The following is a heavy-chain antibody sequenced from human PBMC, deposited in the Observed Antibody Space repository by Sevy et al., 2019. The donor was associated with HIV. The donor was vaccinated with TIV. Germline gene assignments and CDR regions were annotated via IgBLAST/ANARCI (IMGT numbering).Heavy chain of an antibody. J-gene: IGHJ3*02. Sequence: GGSLRLSCAASGFTFSTYDMHWVRQAPGKGLEWVALIWYDGTNKYYADSVKGRFTISRDNSKNTLYLQMNSLRAEDTAVYYCAKWSMGGARWLQLGAFDIWGQGTMVTVSS. CDR1: GFTFSTYD. D-gene: IGHD5-12*01. CDR2: IWYDGTNK. V-gene: IGHV3-30*02. CDR3: AKWSMGGARWLQLGAFDI.